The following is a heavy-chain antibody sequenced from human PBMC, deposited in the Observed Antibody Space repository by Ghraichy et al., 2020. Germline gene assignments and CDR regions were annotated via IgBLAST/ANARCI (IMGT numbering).Heavy chain of an antibody. CDR1: NGSISDYY. D-gene: IGHD6-19*01. J-gene: IGHJ4*02. CDR2: IYYSGST. V-gene: IGHV4-59*01. CDR3: ARVGSGWYWSADY. Sequence: ETLSLTCTVSNGSISDYYWSWIRQPPGKGLEWIGFIYYSGSTNYNPSLKSRVTISLDTSNNQFSLKLSSVTTADTAIYYCARVGSGWYWSADYWGQGNLVTVSS.